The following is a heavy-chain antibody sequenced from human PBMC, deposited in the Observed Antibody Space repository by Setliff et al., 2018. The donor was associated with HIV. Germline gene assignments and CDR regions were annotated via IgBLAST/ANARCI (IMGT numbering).Heavy chain of an antibody. D-gene: IGHD3-3*01. V-gene: IGHV1-18*01. J-gene: IGHJ4*02. Sequence: VSCKASGYTFTSYGISWVRQAPGQGLEWMGWISAYNGNTNYAQKLQGRVTMTTDTSTSTVYMELSSLRSDDTAVYYCARERTPTFGVVNMSPLDYWGQGTLVTVSS. CDR2: ISAYNGNT. CDR3: ARERTPTFGVVNMSPLDY. CDR1: GYTFTSYG.